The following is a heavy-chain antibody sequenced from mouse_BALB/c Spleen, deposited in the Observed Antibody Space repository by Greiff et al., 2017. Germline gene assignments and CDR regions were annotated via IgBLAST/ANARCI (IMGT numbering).Heavy chain of an antibody. Sequence: EVKLVESGGGLVKLGGSLKLSCAASGFTFSSYYMSWVRQTPEKRLELVAAINSNGGSTYYPDTVKGRFTISRDNAKNTLYLQMSSLKSEDTALYYCARNYYGSSWYFDVWGAGTTVTVSS. V-gene: IGHV5-6-2*01. J-gene: IGHJ1*01. CDR1: GFTFSSYY. CDR3: ARNYYGSSWYFDV. CDR2: INSNGGST. D-gene: IGHD1-1*01.